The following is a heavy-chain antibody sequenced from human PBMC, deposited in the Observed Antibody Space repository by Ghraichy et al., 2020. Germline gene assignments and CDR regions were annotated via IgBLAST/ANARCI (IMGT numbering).Heavy chain of an antibody. CDR3: AKGRGLVSPDDS. V-gene: IGHV3-23*01. D-gene: IGHD6-19*01. J-gene: IGHJ4*02. Sequence: GGSLRLSCAVSGFTFSTCTMTWVRQAPGKGLEWVSGISASGDKKYYADSVKGRFTISRDNPKNTLYLEMNSLRAEDTAVYYCAKGRGLVSPDDSWGQGTLVTVSS. CDR1: GFTFSTCT. CDR2: ISASGDKK.